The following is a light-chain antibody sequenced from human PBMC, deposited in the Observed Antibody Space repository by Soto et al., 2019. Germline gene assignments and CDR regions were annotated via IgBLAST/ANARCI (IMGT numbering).Light chain of an antibody. CDR2: AAF. J-gene: IGKJ5*01. Sequence: DIQMTQSPSTLSASVGDRVTITCRASQSINTFLNWYQQKPGKAPKLLIYAAFSLQSGVPSRFSGSGSGTDFTLTISGLQSEDFATYYCQQSFSTPTFGQGTRLEIK. CDR3: QQSFSTPT. V-gene: IGKV1-39*01. CDR1: QSINTF.